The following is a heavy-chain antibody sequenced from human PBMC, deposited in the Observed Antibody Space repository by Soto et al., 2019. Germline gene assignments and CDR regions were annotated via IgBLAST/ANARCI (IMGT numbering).Heavy chain of an antibody. CDR1: GGTFSRSA. CDR3: ARGRSSDWNHCLQQED. Sequence: QVQLVQSGAEVTKPGSSVKVSCKASGGTFSRSAISWVRQAPGQRLEWMGGFVSIFATTDYAQKFQGRVTITADESTSTVYMELRSLTSEDTAIYYCARGRSSDWNHCLQQEDWGPGTLVTVSS. J-gene: IGHJ4*02. D-gene: IGHD1-1*01. V-gene: IGHV1-69*01. CDR2: FVSIFATT.